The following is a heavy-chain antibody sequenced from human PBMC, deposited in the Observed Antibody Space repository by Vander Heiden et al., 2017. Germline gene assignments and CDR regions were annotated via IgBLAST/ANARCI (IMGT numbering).Heavy chain of an antibody. CDR2: ISYDGSNK. Sequence: QVQLVESGGGVVQPGRSLRLSCAASGFPFSSYAMHWVRQAPGKGLEWVAVISYDGSNKYYADSVKGRFTISRDNSKNTLYLQMNSLRAEDTAVYYCASPGVATNLGFDYWGQGTLVTVSS. V-gene: IGHV3-30*01. D-gene: IGHD5-12*01. CDR1: GFPFSSYA. J-gene: IGHJ4*02. CDR3: ASPGVATNLGFDY.